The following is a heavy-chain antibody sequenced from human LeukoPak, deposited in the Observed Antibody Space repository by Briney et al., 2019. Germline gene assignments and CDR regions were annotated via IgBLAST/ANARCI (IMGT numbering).Heavy chain of an antibody. CDR3: ARWGLTYGRFDY. D-gene: IGHD4-17*01. J-gene: IGHJ4*02. CDR1: GGSFSSNSYY. Sequence: SETLSLTCTVSGGSFSSNSYYWGWIRQPPGKGLEWIGSIYHSGSIYYNPSLKSRVTISVDTSKNRFSLKLSSVTAADTAMYYCARWGLTYGRFDYWGQGTLVTVSS. V-gene: IGHV4-39*01. CDR2: IYHSGSI.